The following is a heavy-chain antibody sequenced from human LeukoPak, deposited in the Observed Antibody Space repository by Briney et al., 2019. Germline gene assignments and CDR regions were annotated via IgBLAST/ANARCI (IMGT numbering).Heavy chain of an antibody. Sequence: ASVTVSCKASGYTFTGYYMHWVRQAPGQGLEWMGWINPNSGGTNYAQKFQGRVTMTRDTSISTAYMELSRLRSDDTAVYYCARAQRGYCRGGSCYVLSYWGQGTLVTVSS. J-gene: IGHJ4*02. D-gene: IGHD2-15*01. V-gene: IGHV1-2*02. CDR2: INPNSGGT. CDR1: GYTFTGYY. CDR3: ARAQRGYCRGGSCYVLSY.